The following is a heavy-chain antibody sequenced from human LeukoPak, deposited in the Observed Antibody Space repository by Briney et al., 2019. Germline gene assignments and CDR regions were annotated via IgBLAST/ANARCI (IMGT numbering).Heavy chain of an antibody. D-gene: IGHD6-13*01. J-gene: IGHJ1*01. Sequence: PGGSLRLSCAASGFTFSGYWMSWVRQAPGKGLEWVANINQDGSEKYYVDSVKGRCTISRDNAKNSLFLQMGSLRVEVTAVYYCAIESTAGYNSSWYGFRNWGQGTLVSVSS. CDR2: INQDGSEK. CDR3: AIESTAGYNSSWYGFRN. V-gene: IGHV3-7*01. CDR1: GFTFSGYW.